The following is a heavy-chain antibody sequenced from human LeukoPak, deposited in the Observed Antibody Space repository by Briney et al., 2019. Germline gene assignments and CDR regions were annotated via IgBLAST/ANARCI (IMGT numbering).Heavy chain of an antibody. V-gene: IGHV1-69*13. Sequence: ASVKVSCKASGGTFSSYAISWVRQAPGQGLEWMGGIIPIFGTANYAQKLQGRVTITADESTSTAYMELSSLRSEDTAVYYCARDCSSTSCYSYFDYWGQGTLVIVSS. CDR2: IIPIFGTA. CDR1: GGTFSSYA. D-gene: IGHD2-2*01. CDR3: ARDCSSTSCYSYFDY. J-gene: IGHJ4*02.